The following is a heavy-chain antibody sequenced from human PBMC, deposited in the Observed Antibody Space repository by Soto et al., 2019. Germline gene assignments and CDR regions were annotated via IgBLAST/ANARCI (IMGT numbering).Heavy chain of an antibody. CDR3: AREEAGTRHGFDP. CDR2: IWYDGSNK. V-gene: IGHV3-33*01. J-gene: IGHJ5*02. Sequence: GGSLRLSCAASGFTFSSYGMHWVRQAPGKGLEWVAVIWYDGSNKYYADSVKGRFTISRDNSKNTLYLQMNSLRAEDTAVYYCAREEAGTRHGFDPWGQGTLVTVSS. CDR1: GFTFSSYG. D-gene: IGHD6-13*01.